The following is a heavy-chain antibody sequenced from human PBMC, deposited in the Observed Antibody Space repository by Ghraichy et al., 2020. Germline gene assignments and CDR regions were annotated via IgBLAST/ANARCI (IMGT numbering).Heavy chain of an antibody. CDR1: GFTFSSYS. CDR2: ISSSSSFI. D-gene: IGHD1-26*01. CDR3: ARDGGSYYRNAFDI. Sequence: GGSLRLSCAASGFTFSSYSMNWVRLAPGKGLEWVSYISSSSSFIYYADSVKGRFTISRDNAKNSLYLQVNSLRAEDTAVYYCARDGGSYYRNAFDIWGQGTMVTVSS. V-gene: IGHV3-21*01. J-gene: IGHJ3*02.